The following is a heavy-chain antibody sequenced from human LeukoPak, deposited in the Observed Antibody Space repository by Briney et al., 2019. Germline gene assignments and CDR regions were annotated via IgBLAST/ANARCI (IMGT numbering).Heavy chain of an antibody. V-gene: IGHV3-30*02. J-gene: IGHJ4*02. CDR1: GFTFSSYG. CDR3: AKGRHCCSTSCYTPNDY. D-gene: IGHD2-2*02. Sequence: PGGSLRLSCAASGFTFSSYGMHWVRQAPGKGLEWVAFIRYDGSNKYYADSVKGRFTISRDNSKNTLYLQMNSLRAEDTAVYYCAKGRHCCSTSCYTPNDYWGQGTLVTVSS. CDR2: IRYDGSNK.